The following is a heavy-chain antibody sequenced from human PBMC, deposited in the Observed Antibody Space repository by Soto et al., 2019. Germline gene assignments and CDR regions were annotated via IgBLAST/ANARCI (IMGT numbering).Heavy chain of an antibody. D-gene: IGHD5-18*01. J-gene: IGHJ4*02. CDR1: GFNFGSYA. V-gene: IGHV3-23*01. CDR2: VSGSGGSP. CDR3: VKGKESGYRGAFDS. Sequence: EEQLLESGGGLVQPGGSLRLSCAASGFNFGSYAMGWVRQAPGKGLEWVSGVSGSGGSPYYADFVKGRLTISKDKSKNTLLLDLNNLRPEDTAVYFCVKGKESGYRGAFDSWGQGTMVTVS.